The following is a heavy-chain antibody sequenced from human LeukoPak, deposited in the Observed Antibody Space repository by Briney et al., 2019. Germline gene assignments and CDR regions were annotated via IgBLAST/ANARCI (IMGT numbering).Heavy chain of an antibody. J-gene: IGHJ6*02. CDR1: GFIFSSYA. Sequence: PGRSLRLSCAASGFIFSSYAMHWVRQAPGKGLEWGALISYDGSNTYYADSVKGRFTISRDNSKNTLYLQMNSLTAEDTAVYYCARDWSSKYPYYYGMDVWGQGTTVTVSS. V-gene: IGHV3-30-3*01. D-gene: IGHD4-11*01. CDR3: ARDWSSKYPYYYGMDV. CDR2: ISYDGSNT.